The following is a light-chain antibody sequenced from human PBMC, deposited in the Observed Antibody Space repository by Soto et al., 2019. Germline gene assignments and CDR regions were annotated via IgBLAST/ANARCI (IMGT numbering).Light chain of an antibody. V-gene: IGLV1-44*01. CDR3: AAWDDNLNDVV. Sequence: QSVLTQPPSASGTPGQRVTISCSGSSSNIGSNTVNWYQQLPGTAPKLLIYSNDQRPSGVPNRFSGSKSGTSASLAISGLQSEDESDYYCAAWDDNLNDVVFGGGTKLTVL. CDR1: SSNIGSNT. CDR2: SND. J-gene: IGLJ2*01.